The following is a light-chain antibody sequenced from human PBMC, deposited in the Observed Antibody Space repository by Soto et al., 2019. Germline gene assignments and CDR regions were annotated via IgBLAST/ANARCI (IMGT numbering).Light chain of an antibody. Sequence: QSVLTQPPSTSGTPGQWVNISCSGSSSNIGYRFVYWYQQLPGMAPKLLIYSDNQRPSGVPDRFSASKSGTSASLAISGLRSEDEADYYCAAWDDSLSVVFGGGTKLTVL. CDR1: SSNIGYRF. V-gene: IGLV1-47*01. J-gene: IGLJ2*01. CDR2: SDN. CDR3: AAWDDSLSVV.